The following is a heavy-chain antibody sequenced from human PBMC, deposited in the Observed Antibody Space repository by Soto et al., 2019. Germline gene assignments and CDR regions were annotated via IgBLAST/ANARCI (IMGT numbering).Heavy chain of an antibody. V-gene: IGHV3-15*07. CDR2: IKSKTDGGTT. D-gene: IGHD4-17*01. Sequence: EVQLVESGGGLVKPGGSLRLSCAASGFTFSNAWMNWVRQAPGKGLEWVGRIKSKTDGGTTDYAAPVKGRFTISRDDSKNTLYLQMNSLKTEDTAVYYCTTEAITSVLPPTVTTDYYYYYGMDVWGQGTTVTVSS. J-gene: IGHJ6*02. CDR1: GFTFSNAW. CDR3: TTEAITSVLPPTVTTDYYYYYGMDV.